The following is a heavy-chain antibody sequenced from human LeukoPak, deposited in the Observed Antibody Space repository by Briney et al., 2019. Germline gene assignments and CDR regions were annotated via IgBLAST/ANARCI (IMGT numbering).Heavy chain of an antibody. CDR3: AKGSGPGLNLAMVAH. CDR1: GFTFNSYA. J-gene: IGHJ4*02. V-gene: IGHV3-23*01. D-gene: IGHD5-18*01. CDR2: ISGSGGSA. Sequence: GGSLRLSCAASGFTFNSYAMSWVRQAPRKGLEWVSGISGSGGSAYYADSVKGRFTISRDNSKNTLYLQMNSLRAEDTAVYHCAKGSGPGLNLAMVAHWGQGTLVTVSS.